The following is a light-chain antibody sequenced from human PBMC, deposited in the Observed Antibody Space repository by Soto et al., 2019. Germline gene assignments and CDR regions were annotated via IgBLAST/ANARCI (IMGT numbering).Light chain of an antibody. CDR3: SSYAGSKNV. Sequence: QSVLTPPPSASGSPGQSVTISCPGTSSDVGGYNYVSWYQQHPGRAPKLMIYEVSKRPSGVPDRFSGSKSGNTASLTVSGLQAEDEADYYCSSYAGSKNVFGTGTKVTVL. J-gene: IGLJ1*01. V-gene: IGLV2-8*01. CDR1: SSDVGGYNY. CDR2: EVS.